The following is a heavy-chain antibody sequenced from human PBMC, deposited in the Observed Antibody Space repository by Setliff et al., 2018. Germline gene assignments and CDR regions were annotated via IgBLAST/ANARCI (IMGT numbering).Heavy chain of an antibody. Sequence: GASVKVSCKGSGYIFSSYGISWVRQAPGQGLEWVGWISSYNDVTSYAQRFQGRVTLTTDTSTSAAYMELRTLRSDDTAVYYCAISTLSICSGGSCPNAFDVWGQGTMVTVSS. CDR3: AISTLSICSGGSCPNAFDV. CDR1: GYIFSSYG. D-gene: IGHD2-15*01. CDR2: ISSYNDVT. J-gene: IGHJ3*01. V-gene: IGHV1-18*01.